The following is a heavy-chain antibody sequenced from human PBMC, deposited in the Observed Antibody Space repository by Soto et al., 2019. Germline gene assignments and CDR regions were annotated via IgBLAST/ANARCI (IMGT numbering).Heavy chain of an antibody. CDR1: GITFRNYA. J-gene: IGHJ4*02. Sequence: EVQLLESGGGLVQPGGTLRLSCAASGITFRNYAMSWARQAPGKGLEWVSAISCSGGTTHYADSVKGRFTISRDNSKNTLYLQMNSLRVEDTAVYYCAKDRSSTICYAFDYWVQGSLVTVSS. V-gene: IGHV3-23*01. CDR3: AKDRSSTICYAFDY. D-gene: IGHD2-2*01. CDR2: ISCSGGTT.